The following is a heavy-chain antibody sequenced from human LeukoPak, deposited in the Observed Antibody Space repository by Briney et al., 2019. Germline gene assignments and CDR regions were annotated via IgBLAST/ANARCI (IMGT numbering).Heavy chain of an antibody. D-gene: IGHD5-24*01. Sequence: SETLSLTCSVYGGSFSGYYWSWIRQPPGKGLEWIGEINHSGSTNYNPSLKSRVTISVDTSKNQFSLKLSSVTAADTAVYYCARALMATTPPAGDNWFDPWGQGTLVTVSS. CDR1: GGSFSGYY. CDR2: INHSGST. J-gene: IGHJ5*02. CDR3: ARALMATTPPAGDNWFDP. V-gene: IGHV4-34*01.